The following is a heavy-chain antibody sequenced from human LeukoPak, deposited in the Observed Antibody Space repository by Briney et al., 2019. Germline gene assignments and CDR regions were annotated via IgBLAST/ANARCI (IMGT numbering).Heavy chain of an antibody. CDR3: ARGAWYNSAYTALHYFDY. CDR2: MNPNNGNA. V-gene: IGHV1-8*01. J-gene: IGHJ4*02. D-gene: IGHD6-19*01. CDR1: GYIFTNYG. Sequence: ASVKVSCKASGYIFTNYGISWVRQAPGQGLEWMGWMNPNNGNAGYAQKFQDKVTMTRDTSISTAYMELSSLRSEDTAIYYCARGAWYNSAYTALHYFDYWGQGTLVTVSS.